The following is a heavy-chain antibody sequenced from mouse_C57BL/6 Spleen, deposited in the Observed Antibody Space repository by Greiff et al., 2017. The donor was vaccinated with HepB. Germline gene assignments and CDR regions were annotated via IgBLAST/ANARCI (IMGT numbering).Heavy chain of an antibody. CDR3: ARSRRGNYFDY. V-gene: IGHV1-53*01. J-gene: IGHJ2*01. CDR2: INPSNGGT. Sequence: QVHVKQPGTELVKPGASVKLSCKASGYTFTSYWMHWVKQRPGQGLEWIGNINPSNGGTNYNEKFKSKATLTVDKSSSTAYMQLSSLTSEDSAVYYCARSRRGNYFDYWGQGTTLTVSS. CDR1: GYTFTSYW.